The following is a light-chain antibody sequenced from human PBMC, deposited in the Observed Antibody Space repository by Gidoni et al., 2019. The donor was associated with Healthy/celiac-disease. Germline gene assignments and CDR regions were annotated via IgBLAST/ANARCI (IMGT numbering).Light chain of an antibody. CDR3: QAWDSSTDVV. Sequence: SYELTQPPSASVSPGQTASITFSGDKLGDKYACWYQQKPGQSPVLVIYQDSKRPSGIPERFSGSNSGNTATLTISGTQAMDEADYYCQAWDSSTDVVFGGGTKLTVL. CDR2: QDS. V-gene: IGLV3-1*01. CDR1: KLGDKY. J-gene: IGLJ2*01.